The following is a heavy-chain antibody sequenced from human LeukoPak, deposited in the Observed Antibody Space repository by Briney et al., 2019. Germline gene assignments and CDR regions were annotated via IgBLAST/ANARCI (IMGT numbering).Heavy chain of an antibody. Sequence: PWGALRLSCAASGFTFSSYAMHWVRQAPGKGLEYVSAISSNGGSTYYANSVKGRFTISRDNSKNTLYLQMGSLRAEDMAVYYCARSLPGGPERNYDFWSGSHLYFDYWGQGTLVTVSS. J-gene: IGHJ4*02. CDR3: ARSLPGGPERNYDFWSGSHLYFDY. CDR1: GFTFSSYA. CDR2: ISSNGGST. D-gene: IGHD3-3*01. V-gene: IGHV3-64*01.